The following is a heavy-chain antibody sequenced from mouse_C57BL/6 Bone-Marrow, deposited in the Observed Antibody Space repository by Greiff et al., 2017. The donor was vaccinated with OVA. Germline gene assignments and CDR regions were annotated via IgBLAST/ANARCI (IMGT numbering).Heavy chain of an antibody. Sequence: EVKLVESGGDLVKPGGSLKLSCAASGFTFSSYGMSWVRQTPDKRLEWVATISSGGSYTYYPDSVKGRFTISRDNAKNTLYLQMSSLKSEDTAMYYCARGYDYDEFAYWGQGTLVTVSA. D-gene: IGHD2-4*01. CDR3: ARGYDYDEFAY. CDR2: ISSGGSYT. CDR1: GFTFSSYG. J-gene: IGHJ3*01. V-gene: IGHV5-6*02.